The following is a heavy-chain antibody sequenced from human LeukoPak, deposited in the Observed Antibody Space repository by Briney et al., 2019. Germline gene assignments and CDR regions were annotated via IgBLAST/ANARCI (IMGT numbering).Heavy chain of an antibody. CDR1: GFTFSSYS. J-gene: IGHJ6*02. V-gene: IGHV3-21*01. Sequence: GGSLRLSCAASGFTFSSYSMNWVRQAPGKGLEWVSSISSSSSYIYYADSVKGRFTISRDNAKNSLYLQMNSLRAEDTAVYYCAREIPSEGMDVWGQGTTVTVSS. D-gene: IGHD2-2*01. CDR2: ISSSSSYI. CDR3: AREIPSEGMDV.